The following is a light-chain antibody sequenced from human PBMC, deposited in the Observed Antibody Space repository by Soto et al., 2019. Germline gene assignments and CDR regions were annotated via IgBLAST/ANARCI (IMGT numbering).Light chain of an antibody. J-gene: IGLJ1*01. CDR2: GNI. V-gene: IGLV1-40*01. Sequence: QSVLTQPPSVSGAPGQRVTISCTGGSSNFGAGYDVHWYQQRPGTGPKLLIFGNINRPSGVPDRFSGPKSGTSASLAITGLQAEDEGDYYCQSYDSTLSDRYVFGTGTKVTVL. CDR1: SSNFGAGYD. CDR3: QSYDSTLSDRYV.